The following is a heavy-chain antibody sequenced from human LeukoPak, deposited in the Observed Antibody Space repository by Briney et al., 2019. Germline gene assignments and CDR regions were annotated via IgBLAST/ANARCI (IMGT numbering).Heavy chain of an antibody. CDR1: GFAVNSNY. D-gene: IGHD3-3*01. CDR2: IYSAGTT. Sequence: PGGSLRLSCAASGFAVNSNYMSWVRQAPGKGLEWVSVIYSAGTTFYADSVKGRLTISRDNSKSTLYLHMDSLRVEDTAVYYCAGGVLPYYFDYWGQGTLVTVSS. J-gene: IGHJ4*02. CDR3: AGGVLPYYFDY. V-gene: IGHV3-66*01.